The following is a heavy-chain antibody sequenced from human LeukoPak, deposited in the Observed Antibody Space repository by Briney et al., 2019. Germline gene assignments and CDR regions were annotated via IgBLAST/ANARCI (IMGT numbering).Heavy chain of an antibody. CDR2: SDSEDGEA. V-gene: IGHV1-24*01. CDR1: GYTLTELS. CDR3: AAGRIYSLLDF. J-gene: IGHJ4*02. Sequence: ASVKVSCKVSGYTLTELSMHWVRQTPEKGLEWMGCSDSEDGEAIYAEKFQDRVIMTEDTSTDTAYMELSRLKSADTAVYYCAAGRIYSLLDFWGQGTLVAVSS. D-gene: IGHD5-18*01.